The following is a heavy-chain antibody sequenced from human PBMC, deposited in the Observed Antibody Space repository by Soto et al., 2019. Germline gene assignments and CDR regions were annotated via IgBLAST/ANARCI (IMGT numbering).Heavy chain of an antibody. V-gene: IGHV4-31*03. Sequence: TLFLTCTVSGGSISSGGYYWSWIRQHPGKGLEWIGYIYYSGSTYYNPSLKSRVTISVDTSKNQFSLKLSSVTAADTAVYYCARALLVGAIGWFDPWGQGTLVTVSS. J-gene: IGHJ5*02. CDR1: GGSISSGGYY. CDR3: ARALLVGAIGWFDP. CDR2: IYYSGST. D-gene: IGHD1-26*01.